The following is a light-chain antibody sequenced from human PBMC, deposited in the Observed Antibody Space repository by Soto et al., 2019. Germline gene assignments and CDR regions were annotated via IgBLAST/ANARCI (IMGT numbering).Light chain of an antibody. CDR1: ISNIGAGYD. V-gene: IGLV1-40*01. Sequence: QSVLTQPPSVSGAPGQRVTISCSGSISNIGAGYDVDWYQQLPGTAPKLLIYGNNNRASGVPDRFSGSKSGTSASLAITGRQAEDEADYHCQSYDSALSGSIFGGGTKLTVL. CDR2: GNN. CDR3: QSYDSALSGSI. J-gene: IGLJ2*01.